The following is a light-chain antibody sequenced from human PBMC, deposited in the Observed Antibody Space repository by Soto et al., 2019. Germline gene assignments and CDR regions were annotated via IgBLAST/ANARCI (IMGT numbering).Light chain of an antibody. CDR1: QSISSW. Sequence: DIQMTQSPSTLSASVGDRGTITCRASQSISSWLAWYQQKPGKAPKLLIYKASSLESGVPSRFSGSGSGTEFTLTISSLQPDDFATYSCQQYNSYSRTFGQGTKVDIK. J-gene: IGKJ1*01. CDR3: QQYNSYSRT. CDR2: KAS. V-gene: IGKV1-5*03.